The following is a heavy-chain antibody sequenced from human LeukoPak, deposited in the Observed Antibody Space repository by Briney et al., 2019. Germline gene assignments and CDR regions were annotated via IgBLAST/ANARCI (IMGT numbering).Heavy chain of an antibody. CDR1: GFTFSSYW. CDR3: AREVIVVVPAAINWFDP. V-gene: IGHV3-74*01. Sequence: GGSLRLSCAASGFTFSSYWMHWVRHAPGKGLVWVSRINSDGSSTSYADSVKGRFTISRDNAKNTLYLQMNSLRAEDTAVYYCAREVIVVVPAAINWFDPWGQGTLATVSS. D-gene: IGHD2-2*01. J-gene: IGHJ5*02. CDR2: INSDGSST.